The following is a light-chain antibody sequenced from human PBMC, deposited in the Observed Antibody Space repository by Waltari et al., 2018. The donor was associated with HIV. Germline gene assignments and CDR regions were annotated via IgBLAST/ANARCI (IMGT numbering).Light chain of an antibody. CDR1: RHNVAAPG. CDR2: SNN. CDR3: SAWDNTLNGWV. V-gene: IGLV10-54*04. J-gene: IGLJ3*02. Sequence: QAGLTQPPSLSVGLGQTATLTCTGDRHNVAAPGAAQLQHHQGHPPKFLSHSNNNRASGVSEKFSAFRSGKTAFLTITGLRPEDEADYFCSAWDNTLNGWVFGGGTQLTVL.